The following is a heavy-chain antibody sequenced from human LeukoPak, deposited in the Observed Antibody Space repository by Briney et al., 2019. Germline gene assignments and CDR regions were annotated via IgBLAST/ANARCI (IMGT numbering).Heavy chain of an antibody. CDR3: ARTTSGKAYFDL. CDR2: ITSSSSTI. Sequence: QAGGSLRLSCAASGFTFSSYSMNWVRQAPGKGLEWISYITSSSSTIYYADSVKGRFTISRDNAEYSLSLQMNSLRDEDTAVYYCARTTSGKAYFDLWGRGTLVTVSS. D-gene: IGHD1-1*01. V-gene: IGHV3-48*02. CDR1: GFTFSSYS. J-gene: IGHJ2*01.